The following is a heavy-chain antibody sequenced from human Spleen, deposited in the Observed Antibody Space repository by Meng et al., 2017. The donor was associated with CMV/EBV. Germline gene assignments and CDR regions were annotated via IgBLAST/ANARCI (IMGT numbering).Heavy chain of an antibody. Sequence: GGSLRLSCAASGFTFSNYTMHWVRQAPGKGLEFVSVISSNGGSTYYAGSVKGRFTISRDNSKNTLYLQMGSLRAEDMAVYYCARDPRIYDFWSGYYFDYWGQGTLVTVSS. V-gene: IGHV3-64*02. CDR2: ISSNGGST. D-gene: IGHD3-3*01. CDR3: ARDPRIYDFWSGYYFDY. CDR1: GFTFSNYT. J-gene: IGHJ4*02.